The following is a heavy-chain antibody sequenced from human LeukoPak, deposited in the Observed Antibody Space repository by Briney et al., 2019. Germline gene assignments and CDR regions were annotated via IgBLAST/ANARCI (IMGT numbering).Heavy chain of an antibody. CDR2: IRYDGSNK. V-gene: IGHV3-30*02. Sequence: GGSLRLSCAASGFTFSSYSMNWVRQAPGKGLEWVAFIRYDGSNKYYADSVKGRFTISRDNSKNTLYLQMNSLRAEDTAVYYCASPGLAAAGLYYYYYYMDVWGKGTTVTVSS. J-gene: IGHJ6*03. CDR3: ASPGLAAAGLYYYYYYMDV. CDR1: GFTFSSYS. D-gene: IGHD6-13*01.